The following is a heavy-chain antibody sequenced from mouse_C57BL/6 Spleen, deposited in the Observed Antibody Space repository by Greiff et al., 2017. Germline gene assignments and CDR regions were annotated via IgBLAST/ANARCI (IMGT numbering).Heavy chain of an antibody. D-gene: IGHD1-1*01. CDR3: ARVRSKDWYFDV. Sequence: EVKVEESGPGLVKPSQSLSLTCSVTGYSITSGYYWNWIRQFPGNKLEWMGYISYDGSNNYNPSLKNRIPITRDTSKNQFFLKLNSVTTEDTATYCCARVRSKDWYFDVWGTGTTVTVSS. CDR2: ISYDGSN. CDR1: GYSITSGYY. J-gene: IGHJ1*03. V-gene: IGHV3-6*01.